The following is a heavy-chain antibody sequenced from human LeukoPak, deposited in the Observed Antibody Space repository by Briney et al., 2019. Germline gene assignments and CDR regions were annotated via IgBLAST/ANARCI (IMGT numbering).Heavy chain of an antibody. CDR2: IGTAGDT. J-gene: IGHJ4*02. CDR1: GFTFSSYD. V-gene: IGHV3-13*01. Sequence: GGSLRLSCAASGFTFSSYDMHWVRQATGKGLEWVSAIGTAGDTYYPGSVKGRFTISRENAKNSLYLQMNSLRAEDTAVYYCAKEGNWGPLVYYFDYWGQGTLVTVSS. D-gene: IGHD7-27*01. CDR3: AKEGNWGPLVYYFDY.